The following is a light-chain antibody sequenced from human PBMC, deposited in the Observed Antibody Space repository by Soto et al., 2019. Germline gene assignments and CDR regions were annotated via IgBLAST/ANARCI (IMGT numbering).Light chain of an antibody. CDR2: GAS. J-gene: IGKJ1*01. Sequence: EMVLTQSPGTLSLSPGERATLSCRASQSVSSSYLAWYQQKPGQAPRLLIYGASSRATGIPDRFSGSGSGTDFTLTISRLEPEDFAVYYCQQYGSSPSWTFGQGTKVDI. CDR3: QQYGSSPSWT. V-gene: IGKV3-20*01. CDR1: QSVSSSY.